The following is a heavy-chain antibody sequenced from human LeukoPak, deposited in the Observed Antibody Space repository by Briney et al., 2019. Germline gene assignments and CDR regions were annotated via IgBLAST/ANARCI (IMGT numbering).Heavy chain of an antibody. Sequence: PGGSLRLSCAASGFTFSSYAMHWVRQAPGKGLEYVSAISSNGGSTYYANSVKGRFTISRDNSKNTLYLQMGSLRAEDMAVYYCAGLRYCSSTSCYTFYYYYYYMDVWGKGTTVTVPS. D-gene: IGHD2-2*02. CDR3: AGLRYCSSTSCYTFYYYYYYMDV. V-gene: IGHV3-64*01. J-gene: IGHJ6*03. CDR2: ISSNGGST. CDR1: GFTFSSYA.